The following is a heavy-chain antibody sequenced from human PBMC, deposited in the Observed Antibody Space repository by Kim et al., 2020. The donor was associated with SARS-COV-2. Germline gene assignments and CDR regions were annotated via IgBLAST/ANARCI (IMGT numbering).Heavy chain of an antibody. Sequence: SETLSLTCSVSGGSIRSGGKFWTWIRQHPAKGLEWIGYISYSGNPHYSPSLRSRVSISLQTSENQFSLKLTSVTAAATAVYYCARGQPLDYWGQGILVTV. J-gene: IGHJ4*02. D-gene: IGHD2-2*01. CDR3: ARGQPLDY. CDR2: ISYSGNP. V-gene: IGHV4-31*03. CDR1: GGSIRSGGKF.